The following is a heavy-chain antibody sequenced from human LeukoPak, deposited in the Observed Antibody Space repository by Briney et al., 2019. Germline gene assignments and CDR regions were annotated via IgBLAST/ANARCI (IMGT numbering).Heavy chain of an antibody. CDR2: ISWDGGST. D-gene: IGHD1-26*01. Sequence: PGGSLRLSCAASGFTFDDYAMHWVRQAPGKGLEWVSLISWDGGSTYYADSVKGRFTISRDNSKNSLYLQMNSLRAEDTALYYCAKGGRIVGATDGFDYWGQGTLVTVSS. CDR3: AKGGRIVGATDGFDY. J-gene: IGHJ4*02. CDR1: GFTFDDYA. V-gene: IGHV3-43D*03.